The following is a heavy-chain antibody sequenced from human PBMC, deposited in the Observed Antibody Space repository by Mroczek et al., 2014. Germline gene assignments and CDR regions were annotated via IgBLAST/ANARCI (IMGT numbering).Heavy chain of an antibody. CDR1: GGSISSGGYY. CDR2: IYYSGST. J-gene: IGHJ4*02. D-gene: IGHD2-2*01. CDR3: ARGGCSSTSCPRSPFDY. Sequence: QVQLVESGPGLVKPSQTLSLTCTVSGGSISSGGYYWSWIRQHPGKGLEWIGYIYYSGSTYYNPSLKSRVTISVDTSKNQFSLKLSSVTAADTAVYYCARGGCSSTSCPRSPFDYWGQGTLVTVSS. V-gene: IGHV4-31*03.